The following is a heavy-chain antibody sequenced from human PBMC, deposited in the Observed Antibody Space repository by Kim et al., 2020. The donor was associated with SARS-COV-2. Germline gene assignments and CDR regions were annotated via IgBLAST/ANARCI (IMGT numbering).Heavy chain of an antibody. CDR3: ARAIYREAYAFDI. V-gene: IGHV3-11*05. J-gene: IGHJ3*02. Sequence: YADSVKGRFTISRDNAKNSLYLQMNSLRAEDTAVYYCARAIYREAYAFDIWGQGTMVTVSS. D-gene: IGHD3-9*01.